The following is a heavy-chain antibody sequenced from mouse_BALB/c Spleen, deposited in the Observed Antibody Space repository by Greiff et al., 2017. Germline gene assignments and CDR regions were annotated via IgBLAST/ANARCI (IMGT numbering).Heavy chain of an antibody. CDR2: INPGSGGT. CDR1: GYAFTNYL. V-gene: IGHV1-54*03. CDR3: ARSEGNYVYFDY. D-gene: IGHD2-1*01. Sequence: QVQLQQSGAELVRPGTSVKVSCKASGYAFTNYLIEWVKQRPGQGLEWIGVINPGSGGTNYNEKFKGKATLTADKSSSTAYMQLSSLTSDDSAVYFCARSEGNYVYFDYWGQGTTLTVSS. J-gene: IGHJ2*01.